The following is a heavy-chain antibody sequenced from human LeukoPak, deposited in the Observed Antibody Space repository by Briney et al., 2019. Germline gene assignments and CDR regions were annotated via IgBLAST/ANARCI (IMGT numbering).Heavy chain of an antibody. Sequence: ASVKVSCKASGYTFTSYAMNWVRQAPGQGLEWMGWINTNTGNPTYAQGFTGRFVFSLDTSVSTAYLQWSSLKASDTAMYYCARLRDCSGGSCYSGPDYWGQGTLVTVSS. D-gene: IGHD2-15*01. CDR1: GYTFTSYA. CDR2: INTNTGNP. V-gene: IGHV7-4-1*02. CDR3: ARLRDCSGGSCYSGPDY. J-gene: IGHJ4*02.